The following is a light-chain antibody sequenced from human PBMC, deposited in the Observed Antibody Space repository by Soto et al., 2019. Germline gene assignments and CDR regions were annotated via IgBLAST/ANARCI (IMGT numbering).Light chain of an antibody. CDR3: QQYGSSPST. J-gene: IGKJ1*01. Sequence: EIVVTQSPGTLSLSPGDTATLSCRASQSVYSTYLAWYQHKVGQAPRLLIYGSSTRATGIPDRFSGSGSWTDFTLTIRRLEPEDFAVYSCQQYGSSPSTFGQGTKVEVK. V-gene: IGKV3-20*01. CDR2: GSS. CDR1: QSVYSTY.